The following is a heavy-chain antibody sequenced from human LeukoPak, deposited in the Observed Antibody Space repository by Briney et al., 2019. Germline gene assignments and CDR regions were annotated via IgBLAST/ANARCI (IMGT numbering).Heavy chain of an antibody. CDR2: IYYSGST. V-gene: IGHV4-59*01. CDR3: ARDDQVSIDY. Sequence: PSETLSLTCTVSGGPISSYYWSWIRQPPGKGLEWIGYIYYSGSTNYNPSLKSRVTISVDTSKNQFSLKLSSVTAADTAVYYCARDDQVSIDYWGQGTLVTVSS. J-gene: IGHJ4*02. CDR1: GGPISSYY.